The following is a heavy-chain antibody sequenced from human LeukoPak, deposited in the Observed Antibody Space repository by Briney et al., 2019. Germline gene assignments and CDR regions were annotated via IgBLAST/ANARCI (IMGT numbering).Heavy chain of an antibody. CDR3: ARDDPLGYTTGWYRAGFDY. J-gene: IGHJ4*02. V-gene: IGHV3-21*01. CDR1: GFTFSSYS. CDR2: ISTSSSYI. D-gene: IGHD6-19*01. Sequence: GSLRLSCAASGFTFSSYSMTWVRQAPGKGLEWVSSISTSSSYIYYADSVKGRFTISRDNAENSLSLQMNSLRAEDTAVYYCARDDPLGYTTGWYRAGFDYWGQGTLVTVSS.